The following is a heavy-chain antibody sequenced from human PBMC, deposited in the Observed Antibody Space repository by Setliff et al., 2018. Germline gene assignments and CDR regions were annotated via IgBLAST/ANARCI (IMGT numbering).Heavy chain of an antibody. CDR2: IYYSGST. V-gene: IGHV4-31*03. CDR3: VRVICSSTSCPGYYGMDV. Sequence: SETLSLTCTVSGVSISSGGYYWSWIRQPPGKGLEWIGYIYYSGSTYYNPSLKSRVTISVDTSKSQFSLKLSSVNAAATAVYYCVRVICSSTSCPGYYGMDVWGQGTTVTVSS. D-gene: IGHD2-2*01. J-gene: IGHJ6*02. CDR1: GVSISSGGYY.